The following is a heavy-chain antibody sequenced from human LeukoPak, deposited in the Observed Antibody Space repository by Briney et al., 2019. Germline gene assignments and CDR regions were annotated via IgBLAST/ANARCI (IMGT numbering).Heavy chain of an antibody. CDR3: ARARDGHNLRGSLDY. CDR1: GFTFSDYY. CDR2: IKQDGSEK. D-gene: IGHD5-24*01. J-gene: IGHJ4*02. V-gene: IGHV3-7*01. Sequence: PGGSLRLSCAASGFTFSDYYMSWVRQAPGKGLEWVANIKQDGSEKYYVDSVKGRFTISRDNAKNSLYLQMNSLRAEDTAVYYCARARDGHNLRGSLDYWGQGTLVTVSS.